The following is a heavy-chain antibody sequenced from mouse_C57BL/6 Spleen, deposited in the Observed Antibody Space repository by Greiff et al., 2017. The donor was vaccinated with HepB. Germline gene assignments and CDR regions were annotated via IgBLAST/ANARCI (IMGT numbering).Heavy chain of an antibody. D-gene: IGHD4-1*01. CDR3: ASELTFDY. V-gene: IGHV1-82*01. Sequence: VQVVESGPELVKPGASVKISCKASGYAFSSSWMNWVKQRPGKGLEWIGRIYPGDGDTNYNGKFKGKATLTADKSSSTAYMQLSSLTSEDSAVYFCASELTFDYWGQGTTLTVSS. J-gene: IGHJ2*01. CDR1: GYAFSSSW. CDR2: IYPGDGDT.